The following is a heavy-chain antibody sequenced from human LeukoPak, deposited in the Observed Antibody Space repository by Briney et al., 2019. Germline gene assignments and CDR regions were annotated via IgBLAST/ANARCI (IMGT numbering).Heavy chain of an antibody. V-gene: IGHV3-11*01. D-gene: IGHD3-10*01. CDR1: GFTFSDYY. CDR2: ISSSGSAI. J-gene: IGHJ5*02. CDR3: ARSSTRYGSGANWFDP. Sequence: GGSLRLSCAASGFTFSDYYMSWIRQAPGKGLEWVSYISSSGSAIYYADSVKGRFTISRGNAKNSLYLQMNSLRAEDTAVYYCARSSTRYGSGANWFDPWGQGTLVTVSS.